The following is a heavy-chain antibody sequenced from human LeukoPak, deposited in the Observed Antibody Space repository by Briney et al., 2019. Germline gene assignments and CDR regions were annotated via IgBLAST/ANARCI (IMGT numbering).Heavy chain of an antibody. CDR1: GYTFTGFY. J-gene: IGHJ4*02. V-gene: IGHV1-2*02. CDR2: INPNSGDT. CDR3: ARVGRYYDSTGSLDY. D-gene: IGHD3-22*01. Sequence: ASVKVSCKASGYTFTGFYMHWVRQAPGQGLEWMGWINPNSGDTNYAQKFQDRVTMTRDTSISIAYMELSRLRSDDTAVYYCARVGRYYDSTGSLDYWGQGALVTVSS.